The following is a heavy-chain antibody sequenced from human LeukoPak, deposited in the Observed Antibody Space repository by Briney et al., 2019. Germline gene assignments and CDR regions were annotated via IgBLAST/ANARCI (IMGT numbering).Heavy chain of an antibody. J-gene: IGHJ4*02. CDR2: INPNSGDT. CDR1: GYTFTGYY. CDR3: ARDYCGGDCFPDY. Sequence: AASVKVSCKASGYTFTGYYVHWVRQAPGQGLEWMGRINPNSGDTNYAQKFQGRVTMTRDTSISTVYMELSRLRSDDTAVYYCARDYCGGDCFPDYWGQGTLVTVSS. D-gene: IGHD2-21*02. V-gene: IGHV1-2*06.